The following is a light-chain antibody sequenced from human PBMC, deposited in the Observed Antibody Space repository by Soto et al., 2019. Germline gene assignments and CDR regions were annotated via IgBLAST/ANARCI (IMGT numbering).Light chain of an antibody. CDR3: QLGDTSSEPAV. V-gene: IGLV3-21*04. Sequence: SYVLTQAPSVSVAPGKTARITCGGTNIGGDSVHWYQQKPGQAPVLVIYFDTDRPSGIPERFSGSISGTTATLTITSVDAGSAAHYYCQLGDTSSEPAVFVGRTKHPVL. CDR2: FDT. CDR1: NIGGDS. J-gene: IGLJ2*01.